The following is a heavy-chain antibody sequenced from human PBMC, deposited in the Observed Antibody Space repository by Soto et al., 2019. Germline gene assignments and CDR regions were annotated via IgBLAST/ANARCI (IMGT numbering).Heavy chain of an antibody. CDR1: GGSITSNDW. CDR2: IYHSGST. Sequence: QVQLQESGPGLVRPSGTLSLTCAVSGGSITSNDWWNWVRQTPGKGPEWIGEIYHSGSTNYNPSLESRVTISVDKSKNQFTLNLRSLTAADTGVYYCASRRLHPLRGAFDIWGQGTVVTVSS. CDR3: ASRRLHPLRGAFDI. V-gene: IGHV4-4*02. J-gene: IGHJ3*02. D-gene: IGHD2-21*01.